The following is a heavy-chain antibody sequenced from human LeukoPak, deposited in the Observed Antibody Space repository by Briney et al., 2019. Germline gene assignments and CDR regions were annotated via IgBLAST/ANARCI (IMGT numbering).Heavy chain of an antibody. CDR1: GFTFSSYS. CDR3: ARGYPPLYYDFWSGYEKFDY. V-gene: IGHV3-21*01. D-gene: IGHD3-3*01. J-gene: IGHJ4*02. CDR2: ISSSSSYI. Sequence: GGSLRLSCAASGFTFSSYSMNWVRQAPGKGLEWVSSISSSSSYIYYADSVKGRFTISRDNAKNSLYLQMNSLRAEDTAVYYCARGYPPLYYDFWSGYEKFDYWGQGTLVTVSS.